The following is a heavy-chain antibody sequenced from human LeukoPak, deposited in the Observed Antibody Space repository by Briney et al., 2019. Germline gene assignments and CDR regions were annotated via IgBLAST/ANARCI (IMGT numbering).Heavy chain of an antibody. Sequence: SQTLSLTCTVSGGSISSGGYYWSWIRQHPGKGLEWIGYIYYSGSTYYNPSLKSRVTISVDTSKNQFSLKLSSVTAADTAVYYCASTIVVVTAIYPPHAFDIWGQGTMVNVSS. CDR1: GGSISSGGYY. D-gene: IGHD2-21*02. J-gene: IGHJ3*02. CDR3: ASTIVVVTAIYPPHAFDI. CDR2: IYYSGST. V-gene: IGHV4-31*03.